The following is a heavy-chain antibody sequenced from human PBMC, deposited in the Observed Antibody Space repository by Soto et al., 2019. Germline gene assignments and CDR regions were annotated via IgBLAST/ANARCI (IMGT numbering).Heavy chain of an antibody. CDR2: FIAMLGTP. J-gene: IGHJ4*02. CDR3: ARGVMANFDY. Sequence: SSVKVSCNASGGTFGSHGIAWVRQAPGQGLEWMGGFIAMLGTPTYAKKVQGRATITADESLTSSYLELRRLRSEDTAVYFCARGVMANFDYWGQGTVVTVSS. D-gene: IGHD3-16*01. V-gene: IGHV1-69*13. CDR1: GGTFGSHG.